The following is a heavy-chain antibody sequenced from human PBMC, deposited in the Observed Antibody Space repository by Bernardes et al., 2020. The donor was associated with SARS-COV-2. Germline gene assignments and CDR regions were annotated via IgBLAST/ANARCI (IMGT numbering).Heavy chain of an antibody. V-gene: IGHV1-2*04. CDR2: INPNSGGT. CDR1: GYTFTGYY. CDR3: ARGDYYYDSSGYYSY. Sequence: ASGKGSCKASGYTFTGYYMHWVRQAPGQGLEWMGWINPNSGGTNYAQKFQGWVTMTRDTSISTAYMELSRLRSDDTAVYYCARGDYYYDSSGYYSYWGQGTLVTGSS. J-gene: IGHJ4*02. D-gene: IGHD3-22*01.